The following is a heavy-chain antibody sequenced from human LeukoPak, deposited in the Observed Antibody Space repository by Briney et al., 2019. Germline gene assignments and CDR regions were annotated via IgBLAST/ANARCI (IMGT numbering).Heavy chain of an antibody. CDR1: GGSISSGGYS. Sequence: SETLSLTCAVSGGSISSGGYSWSWIRQPPGKGLEWIGYIYHSGSTYYNPSLKSRVTISVDRSKNQFSLKLSSVTAADTAVYYCAREPMVLGVMGFVDIWGQGTMVTVSS. J-gene: IGHJ3*02. V-gene: IGHV4-30-2*01. CDR3: AREPMVLGVMGFVDI. D-gene: IGHD3-10*01. CDR2: IYHSGST.